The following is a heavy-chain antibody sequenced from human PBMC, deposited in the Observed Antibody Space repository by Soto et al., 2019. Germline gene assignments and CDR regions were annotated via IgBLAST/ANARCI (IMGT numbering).Heavy chain of an antibody. D-gene: IGHD6-13*01. CDR3: AKDPQSPFWAAAGTHDAFDI. CDR2: ISYDGSNK. CDR1: GFTFSSYG. V-gene: IGHV3-30*18. J-gene: IGHJ3*02. Sequence: QVQLVESGGGVVQPGRSLRLSCAASGFTFSSYGMHWVRQAPGKGLEWVAVISYDGSNKYYADSVKGRFTISRDNSKNTLYLQINSLRAEDTAVYYCAKDPQSPFWAAAGTHDAFDIWGQGTMVTVSS.